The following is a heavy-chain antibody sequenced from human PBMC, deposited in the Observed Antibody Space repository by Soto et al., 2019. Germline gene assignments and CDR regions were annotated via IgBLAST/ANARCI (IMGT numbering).Heavy chain of an antibody. Sequence: ASVKVSCKTSGYSFSNYGINWVRQAPGQGLEWMGWINAGNGNTKYAHKFQGRVTITRDTSASTAYMELRSLRSEDTAVYYCARESEEIAAAGKSGAFDIWGQGTMVTVSS. J-gene: IGHJ3*02. CDR1: GYSFSNYG. D-gene: IGHD6-13*01. CDR3: ARESEEIAAAGKSGAFDI. CDR2: INAGNGNT. V-gene: IGHV1-3*01.